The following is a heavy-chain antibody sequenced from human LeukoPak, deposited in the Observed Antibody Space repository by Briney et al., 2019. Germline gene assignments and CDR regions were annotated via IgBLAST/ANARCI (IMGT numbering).Heavy chain of an antibody. V-gene: IGHV4-59*01. CDR3: VRDLSGMDV. Sequence: SETLSLTCTVSGGSISSYYWSWIRQPPGKGLEWIGHIYYSGNTNYNPSLKSRVTISVDTSKNQFSLKLSSVTAADTAVYYCVRDLSGMDVWGQGTTVTVSS. J-gene: IGHJ6*02. CDR1: GGSISSYY. CDR2: IYYSGNT.